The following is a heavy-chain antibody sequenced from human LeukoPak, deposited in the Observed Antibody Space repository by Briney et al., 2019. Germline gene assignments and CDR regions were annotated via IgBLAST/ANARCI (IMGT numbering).Heavy chain of an antibody. CDR3: AKDPYQDYSNYLAL. Sequence: AGGSLRLSCAASGFTFSSYWMSWVRQAPGKGLEWVANIKQDGSEKYYVDSVKGRFTISRDNAKNTLYLQMNSLRAEDTAVYYCAKDPYQDYSNYLALWGQGTLVTVSS. V-gene: IGHV3-7*03. D-gene: IGHD4-4*01. J-gene: IGHJ4*02. CDR2: IKQDGSEK. CDR1: GFTFSSYW.